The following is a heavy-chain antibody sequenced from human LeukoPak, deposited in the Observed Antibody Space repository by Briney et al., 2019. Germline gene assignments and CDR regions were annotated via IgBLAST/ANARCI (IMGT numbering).Heavy chain of an antibody. J-gene: IGHJ6*03. CDR2: TNPNSGGT. D-gene: IGHD3-10*01. CDR3: ARENMYYYGSGSRDYYYYMDV. V-gene: IGHV1-2*06. CDR1: GYTFTGYY. Sequence: ASVKVSCKASGYTFTGYYMHWVRQAPGQGLEWMGRTNPNSGGTNYAQKFQGRVTMTRDTSISTAYMELSRLRSDDTAVYYCARENMYYYGSGSRDYYYYMDVWGKGTTVTVSS.